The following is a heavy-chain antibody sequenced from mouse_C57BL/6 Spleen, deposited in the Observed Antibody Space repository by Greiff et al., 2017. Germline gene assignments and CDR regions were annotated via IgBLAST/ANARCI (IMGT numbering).Heavy chain of an antibody. V-gene: IGHV1-64*01. CDR2: IHPNRGDT. Sequence: QVQLQQPGAELVKPGASVKLSCKASGYTFTSYWMHWVKQRTGQGLEWIGMIHPNRGDTNYDEQFKSKATLTVDKSSSTAYVHLISLTSEYSAVDYCSRPGISEYRFAYWGQGTLVTVSA. D-gene: IGHD1-1*01. J-gene: IGHJ3*01. CDR3: SRPGISEYRFAY. CDR1: GYTFTSYW.